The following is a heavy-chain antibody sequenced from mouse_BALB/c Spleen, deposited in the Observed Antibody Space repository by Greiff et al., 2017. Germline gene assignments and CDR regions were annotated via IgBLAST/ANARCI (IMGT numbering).Heavy chain of an antibody. CDR3: ASPLRRMPY. CDR2: IDPANGNT. Sequence: VQLQQSGAELVKPGASVKLSCTASGFNIKDTYMHWVKQRPEQGLEWIGRIDPANGNTKYDPKFQGMATITADTSSNTAYLQLSSLTSEDTAVYYCASPLRRMPYWGQGTLVTVSA. V-gene: IGHV14-3*02. D-gene: IGHD2-10*02. CDR1: GFNIKDTY. J-gene: IGHJ3*01.